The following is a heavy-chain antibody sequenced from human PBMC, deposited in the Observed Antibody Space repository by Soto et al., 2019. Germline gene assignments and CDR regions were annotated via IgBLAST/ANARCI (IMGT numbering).Heavy chain of an antibody. CDR2: IDPTSTEI. J-gene: IGHJ4*02. Sequence: EVQLVESGGGLVKPGESLRLSCTASGFNFGAFSLSWVRQAPGKGLEWVSSIDPTSTEIHYADSVEGRFSVYRDSTKNSLYLQMISLRFEDTGVYYCARDYPTGDPREAFDSWGQGTLVTVSS. CDR1: GFNFGAFS. D-gene: IGHD1-1*01. V-gene: IGHV3-21*01. CDR3: ARDYPTGDPREAFDS.